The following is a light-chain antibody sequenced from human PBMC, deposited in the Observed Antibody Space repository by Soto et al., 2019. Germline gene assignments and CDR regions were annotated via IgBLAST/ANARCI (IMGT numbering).Light chain of an antibody. CDR3: QQYQNCPPLT. CDR1: QSVSNN. Sequence: EIGMTQSPATLSVSPGEVATLSCRASQSVSNNLAWYQHKPGQAPRILIYGASTRATGVPARFSGSGSGTEFTLTITSLPSEDIAVYYCQQYQNCPPLTFGGGSKVEIK. V-gene: IGKV3-15*01. CDR2: GAS. J-gene: IGKJ4*01.